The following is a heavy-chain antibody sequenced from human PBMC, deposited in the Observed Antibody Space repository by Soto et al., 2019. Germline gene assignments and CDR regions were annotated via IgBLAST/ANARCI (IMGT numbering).Heavy chain of an antibody. V-gene: IGHV3-7*01. CDR1: GFTFSSYW. J-gene: IGHJ6*02. CDR3: ARVGYDFWSGPPWSGGMDV. CDR2: IKQDGSEK. D-gene: IGHD3-3*01. Sequence: GGSLRLSCAASGFTFSSYWMSWVRQAPGKGLEWVANIKQDGSEKYYVDSVKGRFTISRDNAKNSLYLQMNSLRAEDTAVYYCARVGYDFWSGPPWSGGMDVWGQGTTVTVSS.